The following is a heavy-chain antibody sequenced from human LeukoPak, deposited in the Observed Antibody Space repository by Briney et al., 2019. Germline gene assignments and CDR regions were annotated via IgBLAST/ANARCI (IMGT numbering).Heavy chain of an antibody. CDR3: AREAPPADGFDY. J-gene: IGHJ4*02. V-gene: IGHV3-33*08. Sequence: PGMSLRLSCVASGFTFSSDGMHWVRQAPGKGLELVAVIWYDGSNKYYADSVKGRFTISRDNSKNTLYLQMKSLIAEDTAVYYCAREAPPADGFDYWGQGNLVTVSS. CDR2: IWYDGSNK. CDR1: GFTFSSDG. D-gene: IGHD6-25*01.